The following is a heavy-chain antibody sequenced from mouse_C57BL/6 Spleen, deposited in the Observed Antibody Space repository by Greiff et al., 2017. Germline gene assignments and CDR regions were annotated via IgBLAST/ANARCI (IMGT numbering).Heavy chain of an antibody. Sequence: EVQLQQSGPELVKPGASVKISCKASGYSFTGYYMNWVKQSPEKSLEWIGEINPSTGGTTYNQKFKAKATLTVDKSSSTAYMQPKSLTSEDSAVYYCARTYYDYTWFAYWGQGTLVTVSA. V-gene: IGHV1-42*01. CDR3: ARTYYDYTWFAY. J-gene: IGHJ3*01. CDR1: GYSFTGYY. CDR2: INPSTGGT. D-gene: IGHD2-4*01.